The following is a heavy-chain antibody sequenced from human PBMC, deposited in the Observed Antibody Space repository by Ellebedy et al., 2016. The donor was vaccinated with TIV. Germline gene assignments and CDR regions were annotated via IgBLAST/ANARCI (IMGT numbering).Heavy chain of an antibody. J-gene: IGHJ3*02. CDR1: GFTFSSYA. V-gene: IGHV3-23*01. CDR3: AKDQVGGDGRWVFDI. D-gene: IGHD3-16*01. Sequence: GESLKISCAASGFTFSSYAMSWVRQAPGKGLEWFSGIYGGGCSKYYTDSVKGRFTISRDNSKNTLFLQLNSLRAEDTAIYYSAKDQVGGDGRWVFDIWGQGTMVTVSS. CDR2: IYGGGCSK.